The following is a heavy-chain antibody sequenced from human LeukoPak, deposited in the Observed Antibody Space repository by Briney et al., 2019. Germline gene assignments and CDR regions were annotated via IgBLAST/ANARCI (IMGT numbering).Heavy chain of an antibody. D-gene: IGHD6-6*01. Sequence: ETLSLTCAVYGGSFSGYYWSWIRQPPGKGLEWVSAIFGSGVTTYYADSVKGRFIISRDNSQNRLFLQVNSLRVEDTAVYYCAKGLGEFASAPDSWGQGTLVTVSS. CDR3: AKGLGEFASAPDS. CDR1: GGSFSGYY. V-gene: IGHV3-23*01. J-gene: IGHJ5*01. CDR2: IFGSGVTT.